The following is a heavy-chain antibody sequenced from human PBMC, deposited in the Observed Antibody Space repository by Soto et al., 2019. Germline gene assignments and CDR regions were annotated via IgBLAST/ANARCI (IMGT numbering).Heavy chain of an antibody. V-gene: IGHV3-53*01. CDR1: LFSVGDNF. CDR2: IYPSGAT. J-gene: IGHJ6*02. D-gene: IGHD1-1*01. Sequence: PGGSLRLSCSSSLFSVGDNFMTWVRQAPGRGLEWVSIIYPSGATSYADSVRGRFIVSRDEVRNTLYLQMSSLRVDDTAVYYCARDRRLDNGYYYYYFGIDVWGRGTTVTVSS. CDR3: ARDRRLDNGYYYYYFGIDV.